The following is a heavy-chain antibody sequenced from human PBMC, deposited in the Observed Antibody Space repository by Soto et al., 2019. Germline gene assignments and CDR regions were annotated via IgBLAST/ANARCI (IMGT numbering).Heavy chain of an antibody. Sequence: SETLSLTCAVSGGSISSGGYSWSWIRQPPGKGLEWLGYIYYTGTTYYSPSLKSRLTMSVDTSRNQFSLKLDSMTAVDTAVYYCATKPRLEAAEFDCWGQGTLVTVSS. V-gene: IGHV4-30-2*01. CDR1: GGSISSGGYS. D-gene: IGHD6-13*01. J-gene: IGHJ4*02. CDR3: ATKPRLEAAEFDC. CDR2: IYYTGTT.